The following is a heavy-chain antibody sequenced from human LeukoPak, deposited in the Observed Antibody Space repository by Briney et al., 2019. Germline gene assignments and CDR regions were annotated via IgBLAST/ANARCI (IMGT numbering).Heavy chain of an antibody. J-gene: IGHJ4*01. V-gene: IGHV3-48*03. D-gene: IGHD5-24*01. CDR3: ATRLPFTGYKN. Sequence: GGSLRLSCTIFGGTLSTYEFNWVRQAPGKRPEWISDMIRTADTIDHAASVQGLFTMSRDNANTSVYLQMNSLRVDDTAIYYCATRLPFTGYKNWGQGTLVTVSS. CDR2: MIRTADTI. CDR1: GGTLSTYE.